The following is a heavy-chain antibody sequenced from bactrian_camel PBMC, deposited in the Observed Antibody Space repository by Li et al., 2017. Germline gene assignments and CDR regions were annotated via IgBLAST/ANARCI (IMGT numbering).Heavy chain of an antibody. D-gene: IGHD4*01. CDR3: VIYSDAAGIWGHEYNY. J-gene: IGHJ4*01. CDR1: GHSRGSNC. Sequence: DVQLVESGGGSVQAGGSLRLSCKVSGHSRGSNCVGWYRLPPGRAPAVREGIAAIRRDGGETWYAASVKGRFTISRDNAKNTVYLQMGSLKPEDTAVYYCVIYSDAAGIWGHEYNYWGRGTQVTVSS. CDR2: IRRDGGET. V-gene: IGHV3S32*01.